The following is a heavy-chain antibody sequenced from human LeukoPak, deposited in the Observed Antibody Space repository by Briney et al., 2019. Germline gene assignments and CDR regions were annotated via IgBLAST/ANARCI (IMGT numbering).Heavy chain of an antibody. Sequence: GASVKVSCQASGYIFTNHGISWVRQAPGQGLEWMGWISVYNGNTNYAQKLQGRVAMTTDTSTSTAYMELRSLRSDDTAVYYCARGESGIQHWGQGTLVTASS. CDR2: ISVYNGNT. J-gene: IGHJ1*01. CDR1: GYIFTNHG. V-gene: IGHV1-18*01. CDR3: ARGESGIQH.